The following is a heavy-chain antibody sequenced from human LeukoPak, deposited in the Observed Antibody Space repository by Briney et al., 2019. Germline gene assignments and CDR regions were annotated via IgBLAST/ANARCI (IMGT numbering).Heavy chain of an antibody. V-gene: IGHV4-4*09. J-gene: IGHJ4*02. CDR1: GDSISSYY. CDR3: ARLYCSSTSCHLGVDY. CDR2: IYTSGST. D-gene: IGHD2-2*01. Sequence: NTSETLSLTCTVSGDSISSYYWSWLRQPPGKGLEWIGYIYTSGSTNYNPSLKSRVTISVDTSKNQFSLKLSSVTAADTAVYYCARLYCSSTSCHLGVDYWGQGTLVTVSS.